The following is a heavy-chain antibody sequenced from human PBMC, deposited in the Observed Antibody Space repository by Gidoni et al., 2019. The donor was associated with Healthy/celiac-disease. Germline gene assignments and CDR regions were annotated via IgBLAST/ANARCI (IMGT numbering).Heavy chain of an antibody. D-gene: IGHD3-3*01. CDR3: ARQWQGEWLLFDY. CDR1: GYSFTSYW. J-gene: IGHJ4*02. CDR2: IDPSDSYT. V-gene: IGHV5-10-1*03. Sequence: EVQLVQSGAEVKKPGASLRISCKGSGYSFTSYWISWVRQMPGKGLEWMGRIDPSDSYTNYRPSFQGHVTISADKSISTAYLQWSSLKASDTAMYYCARQWQGEWLLFDYWGQGTLVTVSS.